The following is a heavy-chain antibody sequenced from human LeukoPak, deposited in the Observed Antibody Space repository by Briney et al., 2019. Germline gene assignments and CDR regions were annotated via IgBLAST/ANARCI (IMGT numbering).Heavy chain of an antibody. CDR3: ARGSRCGYCQGVPGRGRDGYQKYYYYYMDV. Sequence: GASVKVSCKASGGTFSSYAISWVRQAPGQGLEWMGGIIPIFGTANYAQKFQGRVTITADKSTSTAYMELSSLRSEDTAVYYCARGSRCGYCQGVPGRGRDGYQKYYYYYMDVWGKGTTVTVSS. D-gene: IGHD5-24*01. CDR2: IIPIFGTA. CDR1: GGTFSSYA. J-gene: IGHJ6*03. V-gene: IGHV1-69*06.